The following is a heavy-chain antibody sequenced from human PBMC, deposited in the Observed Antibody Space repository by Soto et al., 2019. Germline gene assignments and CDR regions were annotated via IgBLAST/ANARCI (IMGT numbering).Heavy chain of an antibody. J-gene: IGHJ4*02. Sequence: SEILSLTCAVVGGSFSGYSRCWIRQPPGKGLEWIGEINHSGSTNYNPSLKSRVTISVDTSKNQFSLKLSSVTAADTAVYYCARGEELLHIDYWGQGTLVTVS. D-gene: IGHD1-26*01. CDR1: GGSFSGYS. CDR3: ARGEELLHIDY. CDR2: INHSGST. V-gene: IGHV4-34*01.